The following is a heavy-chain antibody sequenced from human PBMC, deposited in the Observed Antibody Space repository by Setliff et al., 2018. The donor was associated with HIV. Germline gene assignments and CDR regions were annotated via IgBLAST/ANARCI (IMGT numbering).Heavy chain of an antibody. CDR1: GGSINTRSYY. CDR3: AGHPVTSGWLSLNWFDP. Sequence: SETLSLTCSVSGGSINTRSYYWAWVRQPPGNELEWIGSIYHDGTTHYRSSLRGRAAISIDTSKSQISLKVRSVTAADTAVYFCAGHPVTSGWLSLNWFDPWGQGILVTVSS. J-gene: IGHJ5*01. CDR2: IYHDGTT. V-gene: IGHV4-39*07. D-gene: IGHD6-19*01.